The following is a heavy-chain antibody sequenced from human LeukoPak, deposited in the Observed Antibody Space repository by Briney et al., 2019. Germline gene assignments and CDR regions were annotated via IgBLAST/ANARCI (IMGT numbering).Heavy chain of an antibody. CDR2: INPNSGGT. CDR1: GYTFTGYY. D-gene: IGHD6-6*01. CDR3: ARGGMYSSSSIDSGY. V-gene: IGHV1-2*02. Sequence: ASVKVSCKASGYTFTGYYMHWVRQAPGQGLEWMGWINPNSGGTNYAQKFQGRVTMTRDTSISTAYMELSRLRSDDTAVYYCARGGMYSSSSIDSGYWGQGTLVTVSS. J-gene: IGHJ4*02.